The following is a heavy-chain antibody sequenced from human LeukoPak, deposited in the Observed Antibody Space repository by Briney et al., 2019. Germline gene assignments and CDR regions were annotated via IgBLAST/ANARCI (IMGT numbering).Heavy chain of an antibody. Sequence: PGGSLRLSCAASGFIFSSGMHWVRQAPGKGLGWVAFIRYDGSNKYYADSGKGRFTISRDNFKNTLYLQMNSLRAEDTAVYYCAKDHYYDSSGYYFGDYWGQGTLVTVSS. V-gene: IGHV3-30*02. CDR3: AKDHYYDSSGYYFGDY. CDR2: IRYDGSNK. D-gene: IGHD3-22*01. CDR1: GFIFSSG. J-gene: IGHJ4*02.